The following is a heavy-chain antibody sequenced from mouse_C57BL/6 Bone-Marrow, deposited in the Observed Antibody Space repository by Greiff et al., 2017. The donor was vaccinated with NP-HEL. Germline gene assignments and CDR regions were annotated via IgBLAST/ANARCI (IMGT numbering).Heavy chain of an antibody. CDR1: GFTFSSYG. CDR3: ARRRGYGSFFAD. J-gene: IGHJ3*01. CDR2: ISSGGSYT. V-gene: IGHV5-6*02. Sequence: EVMLVESGGDLVKPGGSLKLSCAASGFTFSSYGMSWVRQTPDKRLEWVATISSGGSYTYYPDSVKGRFTISRDNAKNTLYLQMSSLKSEDTAMYYCARRRGYGSFFADWGQGTLVTVSA. D-gene: IGHD2-2*01.